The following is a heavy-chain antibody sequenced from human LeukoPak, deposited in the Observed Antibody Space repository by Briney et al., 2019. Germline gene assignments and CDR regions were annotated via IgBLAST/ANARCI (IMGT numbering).Heavy chain of an antibody. D-gene: IGHD2-2*02. Sequence: ASGXTFSSYAMHWVXXAPGKXXXXXAVXSYDGSNKYYADSVKGRFTISRDNSKNTLYLQMNSLRAEDTAVYYCAKEFCSSTSCYTDAPSTIDYWGQGTLVTVSS. CDR2: XSYDGSNK. V-gene: IGHV3-30-3*01. J-gene: IGHJ4*02. CDR3: AKEFCSSTSCYTDAPSTIDY. CDR1: GXTFSSYA.